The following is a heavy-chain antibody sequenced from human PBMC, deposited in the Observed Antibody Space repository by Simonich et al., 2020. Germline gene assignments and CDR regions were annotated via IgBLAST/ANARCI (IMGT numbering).Heavy chain of an antibody. Sequence: VQLGESGGGLVPPGGSLRLSCAASGFTFSSYWMSWGRPAPGKGLEWVANIKQDGSEKYYVDSVKGRFTISRDNAKNSLYLQMNSLRAEDTAVYYCARDGLGTAYYYYMDVWGKGTTVTVSS. CDR1: GFTFSSYW. J-gene: IGHJ6*03. D-gene: IGHD7-27*01. V-gene: IGHV3-7*01. CDR2: IKQDGSEK. CDR3: ARDGLGTAYYYYMDV.